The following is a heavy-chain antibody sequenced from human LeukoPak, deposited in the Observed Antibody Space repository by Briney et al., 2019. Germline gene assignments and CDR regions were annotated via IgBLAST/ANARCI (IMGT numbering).Heavy chain of an antibody. J-gene: IGHJ4*02. CDR2: IRSKAYGGTT. CDR3: TSDVATIFGVVIEY. Sequence: PGGSLRLSCTASGFTFGDYAMSWVRQAPGKGLEWVGFIRSKAYGGTTEYAASVKGRFTISRDDSKSIAYLQMNSLKTEDTAVYYCTSDVATIFGVVIEYWGQETLATVSS. CDR1: GFTFGDYA. D-gene: IGHD3-3*01. V-gene: IGHV3-49*04.